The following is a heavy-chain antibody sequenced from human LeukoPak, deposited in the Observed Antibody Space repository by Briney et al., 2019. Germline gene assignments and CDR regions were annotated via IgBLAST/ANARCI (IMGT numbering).Heavy chain of an antibody. CDR2: INHSGST. J-gene: IGHJ6*02. CDR1: GGSFSGYY. D-gene: IGHD3-22*01. V-gene: IGHV4-34*01. Sequence: PSETLSLTCAVYGGSFSGYYWSWIRQPPGKGLEWIGEINHSGSTNYNPSLKSRVTISVDTSKNQFSLKLSSVTAADTAVYYCARGENYYDSSGYYYGMDVWGQGTTVTVSS. CDR3: ARGENYYDSSGYYYGMDV.